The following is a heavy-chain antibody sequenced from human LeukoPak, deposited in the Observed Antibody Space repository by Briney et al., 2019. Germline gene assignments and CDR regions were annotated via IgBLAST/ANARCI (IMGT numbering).Heavy chain of an antibody. V-gene: IGHV3-30*02. CDR2: IRYDGSDK. D-gene: IGHD5-24*01. J-gene: IGHJ4*02. CDR1: GFTFSDFG. CDR3: AKRRDDNYFDY. Sequence: GGSLRLSCAASGFTFSDFGMQWVRQAPGKGLEWVAFIRYDGSDKNYADSVKGRFTISRDNSKNTLYLQMNSLRAEDTAVFYCAKRRDDNYFDYWGQGALVTVSS.